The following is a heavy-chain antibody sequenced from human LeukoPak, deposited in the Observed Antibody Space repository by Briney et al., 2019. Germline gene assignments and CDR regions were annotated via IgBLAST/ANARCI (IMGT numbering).Heavy chain of an antibody. J-gene: IGHJ5*02. Sequence: GGSLRLSCAASGFTVSSNYMSWVRQAPGKGLEWVSVIYSGGSTYYADSVKSRFTISRDNSKNTLYLQMNSLRAEDTAVYYCARGDSSSWGIDPWGQGTLVTVSS. D-gene: IGHD6-13*01. V-gene: IGHV3-53*01. CDR1: GFTVSSNY. CDR3: ARGDSSSWGIDP. CDR2: IYSGGST.